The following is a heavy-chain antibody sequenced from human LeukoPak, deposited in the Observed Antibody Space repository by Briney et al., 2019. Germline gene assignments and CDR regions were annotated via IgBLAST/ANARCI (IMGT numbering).Heavy chain of an antibody. J-gene: IGHJ4*02. CDR2: TYHSGST. Sequence: SETLSLTCAVSGYSISSGYYWGWIRQPPGKGLEWIGNTYHSGSTYYNPSLKSRVTISVDTSKNQFSLKLSSVTAADTAVYYCARRFSNSHFDYWGQGTLVTVSS. CDR3: ARRFSNSHFDY. CDR1: GYSISSGYY. D-gene: IGHD6-6*01. V-gene: IGHV4-38-2*01.